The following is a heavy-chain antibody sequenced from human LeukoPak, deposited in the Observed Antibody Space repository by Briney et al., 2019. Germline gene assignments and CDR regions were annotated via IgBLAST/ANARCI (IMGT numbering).Heavy chain of an antibody. J-gene: IGHJ6*04. CDR1: GLTFDVYA. CDR3: AELGITMIGGV. V-gene: IGHV3-48*03. CDR2: ISSSGSTI. Sequence: GGPLSSSVEASGLTFDVYAMHWARQAPGKGWDGVSYISSSGSTIYYADSVKGRFTISRDNAKNSLYLQMNSLRAEDTAVYYCAELGITMIGGVWGKGTTVTISS. D-gene: IGHD3-10*02.